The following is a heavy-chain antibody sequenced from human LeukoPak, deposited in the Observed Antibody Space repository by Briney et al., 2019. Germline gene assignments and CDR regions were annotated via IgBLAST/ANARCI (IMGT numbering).Heavy chain of an antibody. D-gene: IGHD2-2*01. Sequence: ASVKVSCKASGYTFTSYGISWVRQAPGQGLEWMGWISAYNGNTNYAQKLQGRVTMTTDTSTSTAYMELRSLRSEDTAVYYCARSRPVVPAAESWGQGTLVTVSS. CDR3: ARSRPVVPAAES. CDR1: GYTFTSYG. V-gene: IGHV1-18*01. CDR2: ISAYNGNT. J-gene: IGHJ4*02.